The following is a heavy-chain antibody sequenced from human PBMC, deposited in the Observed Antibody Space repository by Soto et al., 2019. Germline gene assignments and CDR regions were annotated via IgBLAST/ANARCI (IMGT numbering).Heavy chain of an antibody. Sequence: GGSLRLSCAASGFTFSSYAMSWVRQAPGKGLEWVSAISGSGGSTYYADSVKGRFTISRDNSKNTLYLQMNSLRAEDTAVYYCAKDVDPVILTGYSYYFDYWGQGTLVTVSS. V-gene: IGHV3-23*01. CDR1: GFTFSSYA. D-gene: IGHD3-9*01. CDR3: AKDVDPVILTGYSYYFDY. CDR2: ISGSGGST. J-gene: IGHJ4*02.